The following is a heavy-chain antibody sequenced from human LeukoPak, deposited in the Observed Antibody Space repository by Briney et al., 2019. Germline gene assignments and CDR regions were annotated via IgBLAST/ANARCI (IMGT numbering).Heavy chain of an antibody. CDR2: IYPGDSDT. CDR3: ARALVGAATLSS. V-gene: IGHV5-51*01. CDR1: GYSFTTYW. J-gene: IGHJ5*02. D-gene: IGHD1-26*01. Sequence: GESLKISCKGSGYSFTTYWIAWVRQMPGKGLEWMGVIYPGDSDTRYSPSFQGQVILSADKSISTAYLQWSSLKASDTAIYYCARALVGAATLSSWGQGTLVTVSS.